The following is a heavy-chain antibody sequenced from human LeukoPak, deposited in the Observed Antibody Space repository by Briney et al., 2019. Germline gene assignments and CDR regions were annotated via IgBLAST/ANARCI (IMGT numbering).Heavy chain of an antibody. J-gene: IGHJ4*02. V-gene: IGHV1-2*02. CDR2: INPNSGGT. CDR3: ARGEHDYGDYFDY. CDR1: GYTFTGYY. D-gene: IGHD4-17*01. Sequence: GASVKVSCKASGYTFTGYYMHWVRQAPGQGLEWMGWINPNSGGTNYAQKFQGRVTMSVDTSKNQFSLKLSSVTAADTAVYYCARGEHDYGDYFDYWGQGTLVTVSS.